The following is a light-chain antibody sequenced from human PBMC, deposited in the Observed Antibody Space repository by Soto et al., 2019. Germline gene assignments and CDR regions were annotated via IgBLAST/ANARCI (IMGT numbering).Light chain of an antibody. CDR2: GAS. V-gene: IGKV3-20*01. J-gene: IGKJ1*01. CDR1: QTVSITY. CDR3: QQYGTSPGT. Sequence: EIVMTQSPATLSVSPGESATLSCRASQTVSITYLTWYQQKPGQAPTLLIFGASSRATGIPDRFSGSGSGTDFTLTISGLQPEDFAVYYCQQYGTSPGTFGQGTKVDIK.